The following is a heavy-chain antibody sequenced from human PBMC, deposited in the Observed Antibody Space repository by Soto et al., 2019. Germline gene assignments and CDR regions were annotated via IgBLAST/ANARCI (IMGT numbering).Heavy chain of an antibody. V-gene: IGHV4-61*01. D-gene: IGHD5-12*01. CDR3: ARVGGYSGYDPPWFAP. CDR1: GGSVSSGSYY. Sequence: PSETLSLTCTVSGGSVSSGSYYWSWIRQPPGKGLEWIGYIYYSGSTNYNPSLKSRVTISVDTSKNQFSLKLSSVTAADTAVYYCARVGGYSGYDPPWFAPWGQGTLVTVSS. CDR2: IYYSGST. J-gene: IGHJ5*02.